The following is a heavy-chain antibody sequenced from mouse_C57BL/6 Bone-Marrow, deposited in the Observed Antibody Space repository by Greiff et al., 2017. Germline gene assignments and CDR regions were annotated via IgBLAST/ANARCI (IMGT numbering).Heavy chain of an antibody. CDR3: TREGYYCGSSCYFDY. CDR2: IDPETGGT. D-gene: IGHD1-1*01. J-gene: IGHJ2*01. CDR1: GYTFTDYE. Sequence: QVQLKQSGAELVRPGASVTLSCKASGYTFTDYEMHWVKQTPVHGLEWIGAIDPETGGTAYNQKFKGKAILTADKSSSTAYMELRSLTSEDSAVYYCTREGYYCGSSCYFDYWGQGTTLTVSS. V-gene: IGHV1-15*01.